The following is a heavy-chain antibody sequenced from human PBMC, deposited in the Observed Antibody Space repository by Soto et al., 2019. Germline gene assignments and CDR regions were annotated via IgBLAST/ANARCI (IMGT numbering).Heavy chain of an antibody. V-gene: IGHV4-59*08. CDR3: VRHAACISIWCFSGHFVL. D-gene: IGHD3-10*01. J-gene: IGHJ2*01. CDR2: IYYSGST. CDR1: SGSISSYY. Sequence: SETLSLTCTVSSGSISSYYWSWIRQPPGKGLEWIGYIYYSGSTNYNPSLKSRVTISVDTSKNQFSLNLSSMTAADTSVYYCVRHAACISIWCFSGHFVLWGRGPLFSVPS.